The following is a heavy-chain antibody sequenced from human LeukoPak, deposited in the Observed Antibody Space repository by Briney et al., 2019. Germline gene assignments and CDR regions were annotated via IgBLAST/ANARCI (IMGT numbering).Heavy chain of an antibody. CDR1: GFIFSSYG. J-gene: IGHJ6*03. V-gene: IGHV3-30*02. CDR3: VRGTYHAYYMDV. D-gene: IGHD3-16*01. CDR2: IRYDGSNK. Sequence: GGSLRLSCAASGFIFSSYGMHWVRQAPGKGLEWVAFIRYDGSNKYYADSVKGRFAISRDNSKNTVYLQTSSLTAEDTAVYYCVRGTYHAYYMDVWGKGTTVTVSS.